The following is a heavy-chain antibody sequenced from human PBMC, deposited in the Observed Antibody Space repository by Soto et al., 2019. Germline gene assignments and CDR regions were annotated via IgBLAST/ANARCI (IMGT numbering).Heavy chain of an antibody. V-gene: IGHV3-21*01. CDR3: ARDLYCSGGSCYLGLSYYMDV. Sequence: SGGSLRLSCAASGFTFSSYSMNWVRQAPGKGLEWVSSISSSSSYIYYADSVKGRFTISRDNAKNSLYLQMNSLRAEDTAVYYCARDLYCSGGSCYLGLSYYMDVWGKGTTVTVSS. D-gene: IGHD2-15*01. J-gene: IGHJ6*03. CDR1: GFTFSSYS. CDR2: ISSSSSYI.